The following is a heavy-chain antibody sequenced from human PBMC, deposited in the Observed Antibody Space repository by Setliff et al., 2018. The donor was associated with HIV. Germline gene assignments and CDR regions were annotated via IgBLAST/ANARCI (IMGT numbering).Heavy chain of an antibody. CDR3: ARGGPDYYDYPYFDS. V-gene: IGHV4-61*09. CDR1: GYSINSGSYY. J-gene: IGHJ4*02. D-gene: IGHD3-22*01. CDR2: IYASGST. Sequence: SETLSLTCAASGYSINSGSYYWNWIRQPAGKGLEWIGHIYASGSTNYNPSLKSRVTMSVDTSKNQFSLKLNSLIAAVTAVYFCARGGPDYYDYPYFDSWGQGTLVTVSS.